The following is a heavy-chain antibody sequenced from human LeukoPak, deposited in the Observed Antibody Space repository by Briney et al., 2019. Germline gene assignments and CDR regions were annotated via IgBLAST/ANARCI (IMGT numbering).Heavy chain of an antibody. D-gene: IGHD3-16*01. CDR2: ISTFNGYT. CDR1: GYIFTSNS. Sequence: ASVRVSCKPSGYIFTSNSITWVRQXSXQXLEWMGWISTFNGYTKYAQNLQGRITMTRDTSTRTVYLEMRNSRSDDTAVYFCARGEFYYDLWGQGTLVTVSS. J-gene: IGHJ4*02. V-gene: IGHV1-18*04. CDR3: ARGEFYYDL.